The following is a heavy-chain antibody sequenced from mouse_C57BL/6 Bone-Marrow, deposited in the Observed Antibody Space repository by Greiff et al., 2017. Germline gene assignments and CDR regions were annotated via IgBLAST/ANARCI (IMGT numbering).Heavy chain of an antibody. J-gene: IGHJ3*01. CDR1: GYTFTSYW. CDR2: IDPNSGGT. CDR3: ASFYYGNYDWFAY. D-gene: IGHD2-1*01. V-gene: IGHV1-72*01. Sequence: VQLQQPGAELVKPGASVKLSCKASGYTFTSYWMHWVKQRPGRGLEWIGRIDPNSGGTKYNEKFKSKATLTVDKPSSTAYMQLSSLTSEDSAVYYCASFYYGNYDWFAYWGQGTLVTVSA.